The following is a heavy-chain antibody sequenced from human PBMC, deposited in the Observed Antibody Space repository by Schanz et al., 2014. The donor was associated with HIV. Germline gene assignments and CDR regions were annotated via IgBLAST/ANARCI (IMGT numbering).Heavy chain of an antibody. Sequence: QVQLVQSGAEVKKPGASVKVSCKASGYTFTGYYMHWVRQAPGQGLEWMGWMNPNSGNTGYARNFQGRVNMPRNPSTSTAYMELSSLRSEDTAVYYCARYPRLIEFGSPQGLDVWGQGTTVTVSS. V-gene: IGHV1-8*02. CDR2: MNPNSGNT. CDR1: GYTFTGYY. J-gene: IGHJ6*02. D-gene: IGHD6-6*01. CDR3: ARYPRLIEFGSPQGLDV.